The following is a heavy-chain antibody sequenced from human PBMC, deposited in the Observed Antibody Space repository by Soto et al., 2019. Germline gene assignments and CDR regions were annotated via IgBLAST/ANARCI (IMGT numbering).Heavy chain of an antibody. Sequence: GGSLRLSCAASGFTFSSYGMHWVRQAPGKGLEGVAVISYDGSNKYYADSVKGRFTISRDNSKNTLYLQMNSLRAEDTAVYYCAKDGTAREGDVWGQGTTVTVSS. J-gene: IGHJ6*02. CDR1: GFTFSSYG. CDR3: AKDGTAREGDV. CDR2: ISYDGSNK. D-gene: IGHD2-21*02. V-gene: IGHV3-30*18.